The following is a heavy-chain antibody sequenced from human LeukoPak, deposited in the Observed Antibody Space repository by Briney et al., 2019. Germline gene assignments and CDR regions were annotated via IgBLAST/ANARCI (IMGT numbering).Heavy chain of an antibody. D-gene: IGHD3-9*01. CDR3: ARQDILTGYGYFDY. V-gene: IGHV4-39*01. CDR1: GVSISSSSYY. Sequence: SETLSLTCTVSGVSISSSSYYWGWIRQPPGKGLEWIGSIYYSGSTYYNPFLKRRVTISVDTSKNQFSLKLSSVTAADTAVYCCARQDILTGYGYFDYWGQGTLVTVSS. J-gene: IGHJ4*02. CDR2: IYYSGST.